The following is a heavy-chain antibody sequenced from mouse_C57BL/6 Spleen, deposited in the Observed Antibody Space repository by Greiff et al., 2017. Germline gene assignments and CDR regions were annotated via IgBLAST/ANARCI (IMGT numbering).Heavy chain of an antibody. CDR3: ARESSSGYVLDY. CDR2: ISDGGSYT. V-gene: IGHV5-4*01. J-gene: IGHJ2*01. CDR1: GFTFSSYA. Sequence: EVKLMESGGGLVKPGGSLKLSCAASGFTFSSYAMSWVRQTPEKRLEWVATISDGGSYTYYPDNVKGRFTISRDNAKNNLYLQMSHLKSEDTAMYYCARESSSGYVLDYWGQGTTLTVSS. D-gene: IGHD3-2*02.